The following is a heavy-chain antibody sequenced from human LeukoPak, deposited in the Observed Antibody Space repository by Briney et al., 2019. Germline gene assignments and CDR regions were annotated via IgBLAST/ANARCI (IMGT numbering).Heavy chain of an antibody. V-gene: IGHV4-59*01. Sequence: PAETLSLTCTVSGGSISSYHLNWIRQPPGEGLEWIADIYYSGSTNYNPSLKTRVTISVDTSKNQFSMKLSPVTAADTAVYYCARGMEYYYYYYAMDVWGQGTTVTVSS. J-gene: IGHJ6*02. CDR1: GGSISSYH. D-gene: IGHD1-1*01. CDR3: ARGMEYYYYYYAMDV. CDR2: IYYSGST.